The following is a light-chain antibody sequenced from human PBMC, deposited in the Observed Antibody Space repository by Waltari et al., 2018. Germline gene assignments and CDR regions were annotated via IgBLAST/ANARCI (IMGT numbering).Light chain of an antibody. CDR2: WAS. CDR3: QQYYSTCQ. Sequence: DIVMTQSPDSLAVSLGETAPIHCKSSQSVLHSSNNKNYLAWYQQKPGQPPKLLIYWASTRESGVPDRFSGSGSGTDFTLTISSLQAEDVAVYYCQQYYSTCQFGQGTKVEIK. CDR1: QSVLHSSNNKNY. V-gene: IGKV4-1*01. J-gene: IGKJ1*01.